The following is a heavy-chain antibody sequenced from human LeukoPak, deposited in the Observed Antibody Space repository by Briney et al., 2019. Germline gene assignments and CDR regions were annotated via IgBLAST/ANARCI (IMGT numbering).Heavy chain of an antibody. CDR2: ISNSGGST. Sequence: GGSLRLSCAASGFIFSDYSMNWVRQAPGKGLEWVSSISNSGGSTYYADSVKGRFTISRDNSKNTLYLQMNSLRAEDTAVYYCAKEGFDSWGQGTLVTVSS. J-gene: IGHJ4*02. CDR1: GFIFSDYS. CDR3: AKEGFDS. V-gene: IGHV3-23*01.